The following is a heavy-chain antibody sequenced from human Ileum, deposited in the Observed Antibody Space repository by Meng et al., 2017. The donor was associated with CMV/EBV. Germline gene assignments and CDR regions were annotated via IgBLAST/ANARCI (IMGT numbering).Heavy chain of an antibody. CDR1: GFTYSNYW. V-gene: IGHV3-74*01. CDR2: INDDGSSR. J-gene: IGHJ4*02. Sequence: GGSLRLSCAASGFTYSNYWMHWVRQAPGKGLVWVARINDDGSSRSYADPVKGRFTISRDNAKNTLYLQMDSLRAEDTAVYYCAQLGLTDYWGQGMQVTVSS. D-gene: IGHD1-1*01. CDR3: AQLGLTDY.